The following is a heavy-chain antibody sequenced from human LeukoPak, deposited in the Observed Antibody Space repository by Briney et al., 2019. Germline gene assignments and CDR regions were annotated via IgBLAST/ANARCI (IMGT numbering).Heavy chain of an antibody. CDR3: AGGPIYYGSGSYYLTGPLDY. V-gene: IGHV3-74*01. J-gene: IGHJ4*02. CDR1: GSTFSSYW. D-gene: IGHD3-10*01. Sequence: GGSLRLSCAAYGSTFSSYWMHWVRHAGGKGRVWVSRINSDGSSTRYADSVKGRFTISRDNAKNTLYLQMNSLRAEDTAVYYCAGGPIYYGSGSYYLTGPLDYWGQGTLVTVSS. CDR2: INSDGSST.